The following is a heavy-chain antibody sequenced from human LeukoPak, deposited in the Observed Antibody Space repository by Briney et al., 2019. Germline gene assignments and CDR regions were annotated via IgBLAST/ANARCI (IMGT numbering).Heavy chain of an antibody. D-gene: IGHD6-6*01. CDR1: GITVTSDY. V-gene: IGHV3-53*01. Sequence: QSGGSLRLSCAASGITVTSDYVSWVRQASGKGREWVSVIYSGDNTYYADSVKGQFTISRDNSKNMVYLQMNSLRAEDTAVYYCARGAITAACPLDYWGQGTLVTVSS. CDR2: IYSGDNT. J-gene: IGHJ4*02. CDR3: ARGAITAACPLDY.